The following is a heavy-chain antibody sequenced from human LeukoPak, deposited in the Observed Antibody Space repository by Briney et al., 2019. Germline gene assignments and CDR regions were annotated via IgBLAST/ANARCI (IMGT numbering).Heavy chain of an antibody. Sequence: PSETLSLTCTVSGCSIRSTSYLSGWIRQPPGKGLEWLGSVHHSGSTYDNPSLKSRVTISVDTSKNQFSLQLISVTAADAAVYYCARRSTVAGRGRFDPWGQGTLVTVSS. D-gene: IGHD6-19*01. J-gene: IGHJ5*02. V-gene: IGHV4-39*01. CDR3: ARRSTVAGRGRFDP. CDR2: VHHSGST. CDR1: GCSIRSTSYL.